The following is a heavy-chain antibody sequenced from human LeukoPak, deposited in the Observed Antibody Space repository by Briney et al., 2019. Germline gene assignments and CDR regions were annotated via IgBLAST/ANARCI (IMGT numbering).Heavy chain of an antibody. J-gene: IGHJ4*02. CDR2: IRSKAYGGTT. CDR1: GFTFGDYA. V-gene: IGHV3-49*03. D-gene: IGHD6-19*01. CDR3: TRVDPGGWYYFDY. Sequence: GGSLRLSCTASGFTFGDYAMSWFRQAPGKGLEWVGSIRSKAYGGTTEYAASVKGRFTISRDDSKSIAYLQMNSLKTEDTAVYYCTRVDPGGWYYFDYWGQGTLVTVSS.